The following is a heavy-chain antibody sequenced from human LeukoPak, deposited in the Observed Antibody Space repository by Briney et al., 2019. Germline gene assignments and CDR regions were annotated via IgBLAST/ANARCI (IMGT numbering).Heavy chain of an antibody. CDR3: VRSTFPSYRDYYYYYYMDV. CDR2: IIPIFGTA. J-gene: IGHJ6*03. CDR1: GGTFSSYA. V-gene: IGHV1-69*05. D-gene: IGHD1-26*01. Sequence: SVKVSCKASGGTFSSYAISWVRQAPGQGLEWMGGIIPIFGTANYAQKFQGRVTITTDESTSTAYMELSSQRSEDTAVYYCVRSTFPSYRDYYYYYYMDVWGKGTTVTVSS.